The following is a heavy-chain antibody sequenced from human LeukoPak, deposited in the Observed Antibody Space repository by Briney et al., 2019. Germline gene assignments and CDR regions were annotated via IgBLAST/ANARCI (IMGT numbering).Heavy chain of an antibody. CDR3: ARGGRYYDSSGYYHDAFDI. D-gene: IGHD3-22*01. CDR2: IYSGGGI. CDR1: GFAVSSNY. Sequence: GGSLRLSCAASGFAVSSNYMSWVRQAPGKGLEWVSVIYSGGGIYYANSVKGRFTISRDNSKNTLYLQMNSLRAEDTAVYYCARGGRYYDSSGYYHDAFDIWGQGTMVTVSS. J-gene: IGHJ3*02. V-gene: IGHV3-53*01.